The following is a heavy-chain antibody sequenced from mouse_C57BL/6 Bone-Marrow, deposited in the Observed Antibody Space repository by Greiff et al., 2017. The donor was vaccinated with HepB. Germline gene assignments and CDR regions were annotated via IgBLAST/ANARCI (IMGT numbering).Heavy chain of an antibody. J-gene: IGHJ4*01. CDR1: GFTFSSYA. CDR2: ISSGGDYI. V-gene: IGHV5-9-1*02. Sequence: EVQRVESGEGLVKPGGSLKLSCAASGFTFSSYAMSWVRQTPEKRLEWVAYISSGGDYIYYADTVKGRFTISRDNARNTLYLQMSSLKSEDTAMYYCTRAPLITTVVAKDYYAMDYWGQGTSVTVSS. D-gene: IGHD1-1*01. CDR3: TRAPLITTVVAKDYYAMDY.